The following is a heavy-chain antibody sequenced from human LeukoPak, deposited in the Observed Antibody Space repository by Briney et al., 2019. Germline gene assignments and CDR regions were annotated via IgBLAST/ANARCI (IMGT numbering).Heavy chain of an antibody. CDR2: INPSGGST. D-gene: IGHD5-12*01. V-gene: IGHV1-46*01. CDR1: GYTFTSYY. Sequence: ASVKASCKASGYTFTSYYMHWVRQAPGQGLEWMGIINPSGGSTSYAQKFQGGVTMTRDTSTSTVYMELSSLRSEETAVYYCARVYSGYDSDYWGQGTLVTVSS. CDR3: ARVYSGYDSDY. J-gene: IGHJ4*02.